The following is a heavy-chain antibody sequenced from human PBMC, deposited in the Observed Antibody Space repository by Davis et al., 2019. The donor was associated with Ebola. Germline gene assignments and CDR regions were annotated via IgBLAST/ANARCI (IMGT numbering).Heavy chain of an antibody. CDR3: ARERHRIGDFFDY. CDR2: IKQDGSEK. D-gene: IGHD2-15*01. CDR1: GFTFSDYY. J-gene: IGHJ4*02. Sequence: GGSLRLSCAASGFTFSDYYMSWVRQAPGKGLEWVANIKQDGSEKYYVDSVKGRFTISRDNAKNSLYLQMNSLRAEDTAVYYCARERHRIGDFFDYWGQGTLVTVSS. V-gene: IGHV3-7*03.